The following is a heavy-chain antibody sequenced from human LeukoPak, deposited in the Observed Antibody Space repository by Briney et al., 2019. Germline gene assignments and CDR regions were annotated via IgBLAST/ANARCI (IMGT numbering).Heavy chain of an antibody. CDR3: ARGGRKGSGSYFRHYYYYYMDV. CDR2: IYYSGST. J-gene: IGHJ6*03. Sequence: KTSETLSLTCTVSGGSISSSSYYWGWIRQPPGKGLEWIGSIYYSGSTNYNPSLKSRVTISVDTSKNQFSLKLSSVTAADTAVYYCARGGRKGSGSYFRHYYYYYMDVWGKGTTVTVSS. CDR1: GGSISSSSYY. D-gene: IGHD3-10*01. V-gene: IGHV4-39*07.